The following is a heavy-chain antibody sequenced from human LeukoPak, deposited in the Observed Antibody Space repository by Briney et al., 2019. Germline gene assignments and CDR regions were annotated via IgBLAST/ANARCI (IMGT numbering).Heavy chain of an antibody. CDR1: GYTLKELS. Sequence: ASAKVSCKVSGYTLKELSMHLVRQAPGKGLAWVVSFDPEDGETIFVQKFQGRVTMTEDTSTDTAYMELKSLRSEDTAVYYCATDSANYDSSGPNYYYYYYGMDVWGQGTTVTVSS. J-gene: IGHJ6*02. D-gene: IGHD3-22*01. V-gene: IGHV1-24*01. CDR3: ATDSANYDSSGPNYYYYYYGMDV. CDR2: FDPEDGET.